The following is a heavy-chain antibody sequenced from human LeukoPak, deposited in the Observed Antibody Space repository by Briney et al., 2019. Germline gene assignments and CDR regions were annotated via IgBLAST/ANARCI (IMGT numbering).Heavy chain of an antibody. CDR1: GFTFSDYY. D-gene: IGHD3-22*01. J-gene: IGHJ4*02. Sequence: GGSLRLSCAASGFTFSDYYMSWIRQAPGKGLEWVSYISSSGSTIYYADSVKGRFTISRDNSKNTLYLQMNSLRAEDTAVYYCARDEYYSDSSGYFLALTLDYWGQGTLVTVSS. CDR2: ISSSGSTI. CDR3: ARDEYYSDSSGYFLALTLDY. V-gene: IGHV3-11*04.